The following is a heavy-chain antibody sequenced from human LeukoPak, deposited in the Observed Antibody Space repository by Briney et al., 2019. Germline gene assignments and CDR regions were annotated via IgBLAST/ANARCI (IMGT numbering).Heavy chain of an antibody. J-gene: IGHJ4*02. CDR1: GYSISSGYY. CDR3: ARGIAAAGSGY. CDR2: IYHSGST. D-gene: IGHD6-13*01. V-gene: IGHV4-38-2*01. Sequence: SETLSLICAVSGYSISSGYYWGWIRQPPGKGLEWIGSIYHSGSTYYNPSLKSRVTISVDTSKNQFSLKLSSVTAADTAVYYCARGIAAAGSGYWGQGTLVTVSS.